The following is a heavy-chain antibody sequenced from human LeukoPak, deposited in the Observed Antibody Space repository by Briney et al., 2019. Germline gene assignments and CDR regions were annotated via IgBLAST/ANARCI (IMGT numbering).Heavy chain of an antibody. J-gene: IGHJ4*02. CDR2: ISYDGSNK. D-gene: IGHD1-14*01. CDR3: AKSEGHTEPY. Sequence: GGSLRLSCATSGFTFRSFGMHWVRQAPGKGLEWVALISYDGSNKYYVDSVKGRFTISRDNSKNTLYLQMNSLRAEDTAVYYCAKSEGHTEPYWGQGTLVTVSS. CDR1: GFTFRSFG. V-gene: IGHV3-30*18.